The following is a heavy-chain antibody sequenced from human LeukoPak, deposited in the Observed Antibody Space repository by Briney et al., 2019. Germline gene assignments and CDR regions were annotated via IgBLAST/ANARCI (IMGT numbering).Heavy chain of an antibody. CDR2: IIPIFGTA. CDR1: GGTFSSYA. Sequence: GASVKVSCKASGGTFSSYAISWVRQAPGQGLEWMGGIIPIFGTANYAQKFQGRVTITADESTSTAYMELSSLRSEDTAVYYCARGGPGYCSSTSCYWDAFDIWGQGTMVTVSS. V-gene: IGHV1-69*13. J-gene: IGHJ3*02. D-gene: IGHD2-2*01. CDR3: ARGGPGYCSSTSCYWDAFDI.